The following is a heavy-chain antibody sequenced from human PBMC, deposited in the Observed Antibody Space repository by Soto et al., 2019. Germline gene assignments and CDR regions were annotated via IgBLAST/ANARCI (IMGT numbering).Heavy chain of an antibody. V-gene: IGHV4-30-4*01. CDR3: ARGRYCLTGRCFPNWFES. Sequence: PSETLSLTCSVSGDSISNLDYFWAWIRQPPGQALEYIGYIYKSATTYYNPSFESRVAISVDTSKRQFSLTVTSVTAADTAVYFCARGRYCLTGRCFPNWFESWGQGALVTVSS. CDR2: IYKSATT. CDR1: GDSISNLDYF. J-gene: IGHJ5*01. D-gene: IGHD7-27*01.